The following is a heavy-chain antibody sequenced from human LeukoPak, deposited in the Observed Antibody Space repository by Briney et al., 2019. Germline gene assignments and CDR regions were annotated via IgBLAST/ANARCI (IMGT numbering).Heavy chain of an antibody. CDR3: ARGGGSYGDYSLWLGY. CDR2: ISAYSGNT. CDR1: GYTFSGDG. V-gene: IGHV1-18*01. Sequence: ASVKVSCKASGYTFSGDGFSWVRQAPGQGLEWMGWISAYSGNTKYAQKYQARVTLTTDTSTSTAYMELRSLRSDDTAVYYCARGGGSYGDYSLWLGYWGQGTLVTVSS. J-gene: IGHJ4*02. D-gene: IGHD4-17*01.